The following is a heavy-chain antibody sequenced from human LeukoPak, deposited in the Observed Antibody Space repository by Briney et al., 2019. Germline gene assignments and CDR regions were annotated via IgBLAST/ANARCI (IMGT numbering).Heavy chain of an antibody. CDR3: AKLGRQELHNYYVAV. V-gene: IGHV3-23*01. Sequence: PGGSLRLSCAASGFTFSSYAMSWVRQAPGKGLEWVSGIIDSGESTYHANFAKGRFTISRDNSNNTLYLQMNSLRAEDTAVYYCAKLGRQELHNYYVAVCGKGTTVAVSS. D-gene: IGHD1-26*01. CDR1: GFTFSSYA. CDR2: IIDSGEST. J-gene: IGHJ6*03.